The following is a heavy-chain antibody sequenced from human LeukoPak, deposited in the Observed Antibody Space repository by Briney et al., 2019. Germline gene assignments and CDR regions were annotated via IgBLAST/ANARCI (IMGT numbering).Heavy chain of an antibody. D-gene: IGHD5-18*01. CDR2: IRSKAYGGTT. J-gene: IGHJ3*02. V-gene: IGHV3-49*04. CDR1: GFTFGDYA. Sequence: GRSLRLSCTASGFTFGDYAMSGVRQAPGKGLEWVGFIRSKAYGGTTEYAASVKGRFTISRDDSNSIAYLQMTSLKTEDTAVYYCPRARIQLWSDAFDIWGQGTMVTVSS. CDR3: PRARIQLWSDAFDI.